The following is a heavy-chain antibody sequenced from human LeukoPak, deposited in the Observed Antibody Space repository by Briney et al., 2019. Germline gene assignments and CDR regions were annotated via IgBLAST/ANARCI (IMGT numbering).Heavy chain of an antibody. CDR2: ISGSDGSA. Sequence: PGGSLRLSCAASGFTFSNYAMNWVRQAPGKGLEWVSVISGSDGSAYYADSVKGLFTISRDNSKNTLYLQMNSLRVEDTALYYCAKTTGSGGYYNVFDYWGQGTLVTVSS. J-gene: IGHJ4*02. V-gene: IGHV3-23*01. D-gene: IGHD3-22*01. CDR1: GFTFSNYA. CDR3: AKTTGSGGYYNVFDY.